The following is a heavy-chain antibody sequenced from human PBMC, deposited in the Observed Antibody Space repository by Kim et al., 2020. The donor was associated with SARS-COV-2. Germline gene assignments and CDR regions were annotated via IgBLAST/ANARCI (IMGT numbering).Heavy chain of an antibody. CDR3: ARGRSVNFFFFDF. Sequence: GGSLRLSCAASGFTLADYGMHWVRQVPGKGPEWVAAVSWNSGSVGYAGSVKGRFSISRDNAKNALYLQMNGLRPEDTALYYCARGRSVNFFFFDFWGPGT. J-gene: IGHJ4*02. V-gene: IGHV3-9*01. D-gene: IGHD1-7*01. CDR2: VSWNSGSV. CDR1: GFTLADYG.